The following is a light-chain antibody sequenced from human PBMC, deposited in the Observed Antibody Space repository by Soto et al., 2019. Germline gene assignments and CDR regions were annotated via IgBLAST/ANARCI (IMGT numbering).Light chain of an antibody. CDR2: DDS. V-gene: IGLV2-11*01. CDR1: GGDVGGFTY. J-gene: IGLJ3*02. CDR3: CSYVGSYSWV. Sequence: QSVLTQPRSVSGSPGQSVTISCSASGGDVGGFTYVSWYQQHPGKAPKLLIYDDSQRPSGVPGRLSGSKSGYTASLTISGLQAEDEADYYCCSYVGSYSWVFGGGTKVTVL.